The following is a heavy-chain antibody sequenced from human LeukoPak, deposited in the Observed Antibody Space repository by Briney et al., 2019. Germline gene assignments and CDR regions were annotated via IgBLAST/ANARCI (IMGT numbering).Heavy chain of an antibody. J-gene: IGHJ4*02. V-gene: IGHV4-39*01. D-gene: IGHD6-13*01. CDR1: GGSISSYS. CDR3: ARHPKQQDSWRFDY. Sequence: SETLSLTCTVSGGSISSYSWAWIRQPPGKGLEWIGSIYYSGSTYHNPSLKSRVTISVDTSKNQFSLKLSSVTAADTAVYYCARHPKQQDSWRFDYWGQGTLVTVSS. CDR2: IYYSGST.